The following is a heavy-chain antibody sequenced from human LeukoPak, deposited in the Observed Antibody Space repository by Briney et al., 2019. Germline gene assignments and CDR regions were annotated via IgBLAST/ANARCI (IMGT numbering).Heavy chain of an antibody. Sequence: SVKVSCKASGGTFSSYAISWVRQAPGQGLEWMGGIIPIFGTANYAQKFQGRVTITADKSTSTAYMELSSLRSEDTAVYYCAKAAVVVMTANDAFDIWGQGTMVTVSS. CDR1: GGTFSSYA. J-gene: IGHJ3*02. D-gene: IGHD2-21*02. V-gene: IGHV1-69*06. CDR3: AKAAVVVMTANDAFDI. CDR2: IIPIFGTA.